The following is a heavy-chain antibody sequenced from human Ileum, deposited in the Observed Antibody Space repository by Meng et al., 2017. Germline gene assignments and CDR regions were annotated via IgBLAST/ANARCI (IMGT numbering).Heavy chain of an antibody. CDR3: ARDPYSGGPGDY. CDR1: VGSISVTNW. Sequence: LLHALPWLVVPAGTPSLTWCVSVGSISVTNWLYWVRQPPGKGLEWLGEIHYTAGTNYNPSLKSRVTMSVDKAKNQFSLILTSVTAADTAVYYCARDPYSGGPGDYWGQGTLVTVSS. J-gene: IGHJ4*02. CDR2: IHYTAGT. D-gene: IGHD1-26*01. V-gene: IGHV4-4*02.